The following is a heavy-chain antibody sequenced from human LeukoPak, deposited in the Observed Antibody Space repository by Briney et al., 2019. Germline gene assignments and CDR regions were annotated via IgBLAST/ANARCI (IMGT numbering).Heavy chain of an antibody. D-gene: IGHD4-17*01. V-gene: IGHV1-58*02. CDR1: GFTFTSSA. CDR2: IVVGSGNT. Sequence: SVKVSCKASGFTFTSSAMQWVRQACGQRLEWIGWIVVGSGNTNYAQKFQERVTITRDMSTSTAYMELSSLRSEDTAVYYCARDLVTVTKGFDIWGHGTMVSVSS. CDR3: ARDLVTVTKGFDI. J-gene: IGHJ3*02.